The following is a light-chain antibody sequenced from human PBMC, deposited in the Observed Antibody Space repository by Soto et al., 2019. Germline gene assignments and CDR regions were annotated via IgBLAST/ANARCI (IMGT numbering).Light chain of an antibody. Sequence: EIVMTQSPATLSVSPGVRATLSCRASQSVSSNLAWYQQKPGQAPRPLIYGASTRATGIPARFSGSGSGTEFPLTISSLQSEDFAVYYCQHYNNWPRTFGQGTKVEIK. CDR1: QSVSSN. CDR2: GAS. J-gene: IGKJ1*01. V-gene: IGKV3-15*01. CDR3: QHYNNWPRT.